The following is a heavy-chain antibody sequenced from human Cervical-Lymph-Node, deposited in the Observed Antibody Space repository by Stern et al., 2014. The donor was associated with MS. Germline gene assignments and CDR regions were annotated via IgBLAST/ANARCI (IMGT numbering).Heavy chain of an antibody. CDR1: GYSFNRYA. Sequence: QVQLVQSGSEVRKPGASVKISCKASGYSFNRYAMEWVRQAPGLGLEWLGWINTNTGNPTYAQDFTGRLVFSLDTSVNTAYLQINSLKPEDTAVYYCARPITGADHAFDYWGQGTLVTVSS. D-gene: IGHD6-19*01. J-gene: IGHJ4*02. V-gene: IGHV7-4-1*02. CDR2: INTNTGNP. CDR3: ARPITGADHAFDY.